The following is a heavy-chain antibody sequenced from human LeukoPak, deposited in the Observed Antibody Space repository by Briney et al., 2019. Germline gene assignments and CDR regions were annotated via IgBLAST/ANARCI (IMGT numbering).Heavy chain of an antibody. Sequence: PGGSLRLSCAASGFTFSTYTMAWVRQAPGGGLEGVSGISDNGGRTYYADSVKGRFAISRDDSKSTLYLQMNSLRGEDTAVYYCAKDFGRNLGGPGYWGRGTLVTVSS. V-gene: IGHV3-23*01. CDR3: AKDFGRNLGGPGY. D-gene: IGHD1-14*01. CDR2: ISDNGGRT. J-gene: IGHJ4*02. CDR1: GFTFSTYT.